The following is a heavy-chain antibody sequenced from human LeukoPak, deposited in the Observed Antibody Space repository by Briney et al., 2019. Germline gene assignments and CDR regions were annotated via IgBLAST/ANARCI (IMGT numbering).Heavy chain of an antibody. CDR2: IWYDGSNK. CDR1: GFTFSSYG. CDR3: ARSPITMVRGVRYNEYYFDY. V-gene: IGHV3-33*01. J-gene: IGHJ4*02. D-gene: IGHD3-10*01. Sequence: PGGSLRLSCAASGFTFSSYGMHWVRQAPGKGLEWVAVIWYDGSNKYYADSVKGRFTISRDNSKNTLYLQMNSLRAEDTAVYYCARSPITMVRGVRYNEYYFDYWGQGTLVTVSS.